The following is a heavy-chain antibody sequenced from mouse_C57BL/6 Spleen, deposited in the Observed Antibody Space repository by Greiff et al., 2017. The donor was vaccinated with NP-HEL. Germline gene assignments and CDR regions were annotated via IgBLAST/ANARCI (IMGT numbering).Heavy chain of an antibody. D-gene: IGHD1-1*01. CDR3: ASYYGSSYFDY. J-gene: IGHJ2*01. V-gene: IGHV1-59*01. CDR1: GYTFTSYW. Sequence: VQLQQPGAELVRPGTSVKLSCKASGYTFTSYWMHWVKQRPGQGLEWIGVIDPSDSYTNYNQKFKGKATLTVDTSSSTAYMQLSSLTSEDSAVYYCASYYGSSYFDYWGQGTTLTVSS. CDR2: IDPSDSYT.